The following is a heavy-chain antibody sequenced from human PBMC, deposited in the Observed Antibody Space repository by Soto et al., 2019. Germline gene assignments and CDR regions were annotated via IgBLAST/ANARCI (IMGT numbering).Heavy chain of an antibody. CDR1: GYTFTGYY. CDR2: INPNSGVT. CDR3: ARESRGDSLRPDSVVVTPTRLYYFDY. J-gene: IGHJ4*02. D-gene: IGHD3-22*01. Sequence: GASVKVSCKASGYTFTGYYMHWVRQAPGQGLEWMGWINPNSGVTNYAQKFQGWVTMTRDTSLSTAYMELSRLGSDDTAVYYCARESRGDSLRPDSVVVTPTRLYYFDYWGQGTLVTVSS. V-gene: IGHV1-2*04.